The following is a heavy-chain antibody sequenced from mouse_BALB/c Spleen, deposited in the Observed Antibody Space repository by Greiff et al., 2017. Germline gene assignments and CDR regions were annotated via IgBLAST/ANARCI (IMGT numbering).Heavy chain of an antibody. CDR1: GFTFSDYY. V-gene: IGHV5-4*02. J-gene: IGHJ3*01. D-gene: IGHD2-14*01. CDR3: AREDYRPAY. Sequence: EVMLVESGGGLVKPGGSLKLSCAASGFTFSDYYMYWVRQTPEKRLEWVATISDGGSYTYYPDSVKGRFTISRDNAKNNLYLQMSSLKSEDTAMYYCAREDYRPAYWGQGTLVTVSA. CDR2: ISDGGSYT.